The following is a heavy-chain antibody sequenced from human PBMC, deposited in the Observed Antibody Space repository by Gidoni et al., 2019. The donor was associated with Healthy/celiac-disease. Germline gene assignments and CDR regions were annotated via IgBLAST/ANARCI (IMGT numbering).Heavy chain of an antibody. CDR2: IRSKAYGGTT. V-gene: IGHV3-49*04. D-gene: IGHD6-13*01. CDR1: GFTFGDYA. Sequence: VQLVESGGGLVQPGRSPSLSCTASGFTFGDYAMSWVRQAPGQGLEWVGFIRSKAYGGTTEYAASVKGRFTISRDDSKIIAYLQMNSLKTEDTAVYYCTSGDSSPILTIDYWGQGTLVTVSS. J-gene: IGHJ4*02. CDR3: TSGDSSPILTIDY.